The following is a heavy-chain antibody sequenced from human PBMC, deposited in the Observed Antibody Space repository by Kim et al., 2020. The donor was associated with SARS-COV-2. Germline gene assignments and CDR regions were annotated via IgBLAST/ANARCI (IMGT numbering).Heavy chain of an antibody. CDR1: GYTFTSYG. D-gene: IGHD2-2*01. CDR2: ISAYNGNT. V-gene: IGHV1-18*04. Sequence: ASVRVSCKASGYTFTSYGISWVRQAPGQGLEWMGWISAYNGNTNYAQKFQGRVTMTTDTSTSTAYMELRSLRSDDTAVYYCARVAIVPAAMDIWGQGTMVTVSS. CDR3: ARVAIVPAAMDI. J-gene: IGHJ3*02.